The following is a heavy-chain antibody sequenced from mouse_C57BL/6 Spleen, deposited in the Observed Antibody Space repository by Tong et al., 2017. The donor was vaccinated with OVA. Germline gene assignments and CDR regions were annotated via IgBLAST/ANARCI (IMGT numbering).Heavy chain of an antibody. CDR1: GFTFSSYG. CDR3: ARLGNYWYFDV. Sequence: EVQLQESGGDLVKPGGALKLYCAASGFTFSSYGMSWVGQTPDKRLEWVATISSGGSYTYYPDSVKGRFTISRDNAKNTLYLQRSSLKSEDTARYYCARLGNYWYFDVWGAGSTVTVSS. J-gene: IGHJ1*01. CDR2: ISSGGSYT. V-gene: IGHV5-6*01. D-gene: IGHD2-1*01.